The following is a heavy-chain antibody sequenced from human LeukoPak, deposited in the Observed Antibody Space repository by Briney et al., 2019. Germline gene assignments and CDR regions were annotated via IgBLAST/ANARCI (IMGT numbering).Heavy chain of an antibody. D-gene: IGHD3-3*01. CDR3: ARVRSGGLDY. CDR2: IYHSGST. J-gene: IGHJ4*02. V-gene: IGHV4-38-2*02. CDR1: GYSISSGYY. Sequence: PSETLSLTCTVSGYSISSGYYWGWIRQPPGKGLEWIGSIYHSGSTYYNPSLKSRVTMSVDTSKNQFSLKLSSVTAADTAVYYCARVRSGGLDYWGQGTLVTVSS.